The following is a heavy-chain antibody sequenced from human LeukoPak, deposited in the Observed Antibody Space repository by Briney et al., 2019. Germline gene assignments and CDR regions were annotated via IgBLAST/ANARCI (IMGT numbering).Heavy chain of an antibody. J-gene: IGHJ4*02. V-gene: IGHV4-59*08. CDR3: ARLRRVQYYYDSSGYYYFDY. Sequence: PSQTLSPTCTPAGGSIGSYYWSWVRQPPRNGLEWIGSIYYSGSTNYNPSLKSRVTISVDTSKSQFSLKLSSVTAADTAVYYCARLRRVQYYYDSSGYYYFDYWDQGTLVTVSS. D-gene: IGHD3-22*01. CDR1: GGSIGSYY. CDR2: IYYSGST.